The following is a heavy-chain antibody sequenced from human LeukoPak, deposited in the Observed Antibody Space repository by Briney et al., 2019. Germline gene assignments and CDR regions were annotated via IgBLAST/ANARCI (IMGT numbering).Heavy chain of an antibody. CDR2: IYYSGST. Sequence: SETLSLTCTVSGGSISSYYWSWIRQPPGKGLEWIGYIYYSGSTNYNPSLKSRVTISVDTSKNQFSLKLSSVTAADTAVYYCARAVLVRTQDCWGQGTLVTVSS. J-gene: IGHJ4*02. CDR3: ARAVLVRTQDC. V-gene: IGHV4-59*01. D-gene: IGHD2-2*01. CDR1: GGSISSYY.